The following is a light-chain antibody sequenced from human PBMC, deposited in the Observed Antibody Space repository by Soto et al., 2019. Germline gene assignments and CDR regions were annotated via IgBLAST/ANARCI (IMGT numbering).Light chain of an antibody. CDR3: QQYGTAPIT. J-gene: IGKJ5*01. CDR2: GTS. CDR1: QSGSSTY. V-gene: IGKV3-20*01. Sequence: SEATLTLSPGERATPSGRATQSGSSTYLAWYQQQPGQAPRLLMSGTSDGATGTPDRFSGSGSGTDFTLTIRRLESEDFAVYYWQQYGTAPITFGEGTRLEIK.